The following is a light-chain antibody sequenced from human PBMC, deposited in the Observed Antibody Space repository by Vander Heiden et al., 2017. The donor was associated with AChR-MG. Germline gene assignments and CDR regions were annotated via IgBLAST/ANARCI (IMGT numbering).Light chain of an antibody. V-gene: IGKV2D-29*01. CDR3: MQSIQFT. CDR2: EVS. J-gene: IGKJ5*01. Sequence: DIVLTQSPLSLSVTPGQPASISCKSSESLLHGTGKTLLYWYVQKPGQPPQLLMYEVSNRFSGVSDRISGSGSGTDFTLKIRRVEAEDVGIYYCMQSIQFTFGQGTRLEIE. CDR1: ESLLHGTGKTL.